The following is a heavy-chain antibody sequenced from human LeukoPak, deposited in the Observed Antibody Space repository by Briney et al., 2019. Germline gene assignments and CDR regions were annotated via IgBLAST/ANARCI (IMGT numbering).Heavy chain of an antibody. D-gene: IGHD1-1*01. CDR1: GGSISSYY. Sequence: SETLSLTCTVSGGSISSYYWRWIRQPAGKRLEWIGRIYTSGSTNYNPSLKSRVTMSVDTSKNQFSLKLSSVTAADTPVYYCARDRGNWNDPGGYYFDYWGQGTLVTVSS. J-gene: IGHJ4*02. CDR3: ARDRGNWNDPGGYYFDY. CDR2: IYTSGST. V-gene: IGHV4-4*07.